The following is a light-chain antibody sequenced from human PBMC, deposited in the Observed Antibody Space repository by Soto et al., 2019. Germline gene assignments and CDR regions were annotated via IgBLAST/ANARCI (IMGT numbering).Light chain of an antibody. Sequence: DLPFTPSPSVPSASVGATATITCRASQALSNYLAWYQQKPGKAPDLLIYSASTLQSGVPSRFSGSGSGTEFTLTINSLQADDFATYYCQQHNSFSITFGQGTRLEIK. CDR1: QALSNY. CDR2: SAS. J-gene: IGKJ5*01. CDR3: QQHNSFSIT. V-gene: IGKV1-9*01.